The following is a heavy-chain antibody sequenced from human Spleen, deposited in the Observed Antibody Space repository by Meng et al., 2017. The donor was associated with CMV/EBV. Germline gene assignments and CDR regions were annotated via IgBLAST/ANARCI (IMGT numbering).Heavy chain of an antibody. D-gene: IGHD3-10*01. CDR2: IYWKDDK. CDR1: GVG. V-gene: IGHV2-5*01. CDR3: AHRPSTYFGDTGYVGIDWFDP. Sequence: GVGVGWVRQPPGKALEWLGLIYWKDDKRYNPSLKSRLTITKDSSKNQVVLNLTDMDPVDTGTYFCAHRPSTYFGDTGYVGIDWFDPWGPGTLVTVSS. J-gene: IGHJ5*02.